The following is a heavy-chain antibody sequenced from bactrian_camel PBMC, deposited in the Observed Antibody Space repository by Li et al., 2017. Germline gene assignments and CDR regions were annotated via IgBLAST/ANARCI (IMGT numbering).Heavy chain of an antibody. Sequence: DVQLVESGGGSVQAGGSLRLFCTFSGYTYSPYCLGWFRQGTGKEREGLAVIYTAAGNAFTADSVKGRFTISRDEAKNTVYLQMNNLKPEDTAMYYCAADVGSMSGNCRPNYWGQGTQVTVS. CDR1: GYTYSPYC. V-gene: IGHV3S40*01. CDR3: AADVGSMSGNCRPNY. J-gene: IGHJ4*01. D-gene: IGHD6*01. CDR2: IYTAAGNA.